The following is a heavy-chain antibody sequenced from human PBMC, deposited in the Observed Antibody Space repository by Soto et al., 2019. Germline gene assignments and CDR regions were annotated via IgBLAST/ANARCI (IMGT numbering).Heavy chain of an antibody. CDR2: IYSGANT. V-gene: IGHV3-53*01. CDR3: ARDMGSSIGNYRGMDV. CDR1: GFTVSANY. D-gene: IGHD6-6*01. J-gene: IGHJ6*02. Sequence: GGSLRLSCAASGFTVSANYISWVRQAPGKGLEWVSVIYSGANTYSAESVKGRLTISRDSSTNTVYLQMNGLRAEDTAVYYCARDMGSSIGNYRGMDVWGPGTTVTVSS.